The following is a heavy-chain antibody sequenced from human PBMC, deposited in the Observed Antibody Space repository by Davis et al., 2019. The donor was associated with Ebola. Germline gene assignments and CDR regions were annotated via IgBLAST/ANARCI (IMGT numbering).Heavy chain of an antibody. CDR3: ADQKNYASDI. V-gene: IGHV3-74*01. CDR2: INSDGSST. Sequence: GESLKISCAASGFTFSDYYMSWIRQAPGKGLVWVSRINSDGSSTSYADSVKGRFTISRDNAKNTLYLQMNSLRDEDTAVYYCADQKNYASDIWGQGTMVTVSS. J-gene: IGHJ3*02. CDR1: GFTFSDYY.